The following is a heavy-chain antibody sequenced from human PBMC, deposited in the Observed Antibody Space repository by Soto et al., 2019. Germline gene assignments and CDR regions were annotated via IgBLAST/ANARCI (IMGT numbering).Heavy chain of an antibody. Sequence: ASGKVSCKVSGYTLTELSMHWVRQAPGKGLEWMGGFDPEDGETIYAQKFQGRVTMTEDTSTDTAYMELSSLRSEDTAVYYCATAYGDYPNGAFDIWGQGTMVTVSS. CDR1: GYTLTELS. J-gene: IGHJ3*02. D-gene: IGHD4-17*01. CDR3: ATAYGDYPNGAFDI. V-gene: IGHV1-24*01. CDR2: FDPEDGET.